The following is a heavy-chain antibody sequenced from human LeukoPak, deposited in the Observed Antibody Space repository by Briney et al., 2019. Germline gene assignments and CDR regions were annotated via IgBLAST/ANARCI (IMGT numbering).Heavy chain of an antibody. V-gene: IGHV3-30*04. Sequence: GRSLRLSCAASGFTFSTYAMHWVRQAPGKGLEWVALISYDGTNKYYADSVKSRFTISRDNSKNTLFLQMNSLRAEDTAVYYCAKDSGSRYGMDVWGQGTTVTVSS. CDR1: GFTFSTYA. CDR3: AKDSGSRYGMDV. CDR2: ISYDGTNK. J-gene: IGHJ6*02.